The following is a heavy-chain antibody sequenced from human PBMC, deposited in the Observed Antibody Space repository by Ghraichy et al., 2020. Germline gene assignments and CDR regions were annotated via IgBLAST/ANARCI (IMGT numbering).Heavy chain of an antibody. Sequence: GGSLRLSCAVSGFNAGDKYMNWVRQAPGKGLEWVSVIYISGSTFYRDSVKGRFVISRDTSKNTLNLQMHNLRAEDTAMYYCTRDMGKNNYNFDAFDVWGQGTQVVVSA. CDR2: IYISGST. CDR1: GFNAGDKY. J-gene: IGHJ3*01. V-gene: IGHV3-66*01. CDR3: TRDMGKNNYNFDAFDV. D-gene: IGHD3-10*01.